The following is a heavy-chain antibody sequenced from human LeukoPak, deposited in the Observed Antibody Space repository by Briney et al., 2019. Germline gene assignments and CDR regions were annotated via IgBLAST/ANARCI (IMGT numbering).Heavy chain of an antibody. CDR1: GFTLSSYS. Sequence: GGSLRLSCEASGFTLSSYSMSWVRQAPGKGLEWISYISSTANTISYADSVKGRFTISRDNAKNSLYLQMNSLRAEDTAVYYCARSSSRYCSGGSCYSGVLGYFDYWGQGTLVTVSS. V-gene: IGHV3-48*01. J-gene: IGHJ4*02. D-gene: IGHD2-15*01. CDR3: ARSSSRYCSGGSCYSGVLGYFDY. CDR2: ISSTANTI.